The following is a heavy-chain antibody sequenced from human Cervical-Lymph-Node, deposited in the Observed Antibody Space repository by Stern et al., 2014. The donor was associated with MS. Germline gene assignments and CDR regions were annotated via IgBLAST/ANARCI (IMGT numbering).Heavy chain of an antibody. Sequence: QLVQSGPGLVRPSQTLSLTCSVSGGSISSANYYWNWIRQHPGRGLEWIGYIYFSGSTYYDPSLKSRITISVDTSKNQFSLKVESVTAADTAVYYCARGSAVAGSFDYWGQGTLVTVSS. V-gene: IGHV4-31*03. CDR1: GGSISSANYY. CDR3: ARGSAVAGSFDY. J-gene: IGHJ4*02. CDR2: IYFSGST. D-gene: IGHD6-19*01.